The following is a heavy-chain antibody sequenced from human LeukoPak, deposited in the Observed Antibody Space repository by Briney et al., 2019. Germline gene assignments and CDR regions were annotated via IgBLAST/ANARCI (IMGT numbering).Heavy chain of an antibody. CDR2: INHSGST. Sequence: PSETLSLTCAVYGGSFSGYYWSWIRQPPGNGLEWIGEINHSGSTNYNPSLKSRVTISVDTSKNQFSLKLSSVTAADTAVYYCARGGITIFRYWGQGTLVTVSS. CDR1: GGSFSGYY. V-gene: IGHV4-34*01. D-gene: IGHD3-9*01. J-gene: IGHJ4*02. CDR3: ARGGITIFRY.